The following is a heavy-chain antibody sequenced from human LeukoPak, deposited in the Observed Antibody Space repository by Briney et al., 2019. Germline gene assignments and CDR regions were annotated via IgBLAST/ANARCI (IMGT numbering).Heavy chain of an antibody. D-gene: IGHD4-11*01. Sequence: GGSLRLSCVASGFTVSSNYMSWVRQAPGKGLEWVSVIYSGGSTYYADSVKGRFTISRDNSKNTLYLQMNSLRAEDTAVYYCARTVTTKAFDIWGQGTMVTLSS. CDR3: ARTVTTKAFDI. CDR2: IYSGGST. CDR1: GFTVSSNY. J-gene: IGHJ3*02. V-gene: IGHV3-66*02.